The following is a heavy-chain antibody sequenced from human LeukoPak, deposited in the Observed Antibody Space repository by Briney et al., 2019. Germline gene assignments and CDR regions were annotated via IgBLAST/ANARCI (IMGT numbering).Heavy chain of an antibody. CDR2: IWYDGSNK. V-gene: IGHV3-33*06. J-gene: IGHJ3*02. CDR3: ANCGGGYNYGDAFDI. Sequence: GGSLRLSCAASGFTFSSYGMHWVRQAPGKGLEWVAVIWYDGSNKYYADSVKGRFTISRDNSKNTLYLQMNSLRAEDTAVYYCANCGGGYNYGDAFDIWGQGTMVTVSS. D-gene: IGHD5-24*01. CDR1: GFTFSSYG.